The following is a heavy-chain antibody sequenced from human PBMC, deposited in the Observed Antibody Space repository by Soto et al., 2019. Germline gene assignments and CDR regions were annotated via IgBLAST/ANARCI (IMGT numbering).Heavy chain of an antibody. V-gene: IGHV3-73*02. CDR1: GFTFSGSG. J-gene: IGHJ4*02. CDR2: IRTKTNNYAT. D-gene: IGHD6-19*01. Sequence: EVQLVESGGGLVQPGGSLKLSCAAAGFTFSGSGIHWVRQASGKGLEWVGRIRTKTNNYATAYAASVKGRFTISRDDSQTMAYLQMNSLKTEDTAVYYCTGMAGIDYLGQGTLGTVSS. CDR3: TGMAGIDY.